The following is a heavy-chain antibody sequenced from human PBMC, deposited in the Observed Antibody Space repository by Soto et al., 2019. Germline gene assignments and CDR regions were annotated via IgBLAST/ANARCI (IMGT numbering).Heavy chain of an antibody. V-gene: IGHV4-59*01. Sequence: TSETLSLTCTVSGGSMSGFYWSWIRLCPGKGLEWIAYIYHTGSPEYNPSLNSRVTISIDTSKNQFSLKLSAVTAADTAVYYCARGGWYVDYWGQGTLVTVSS. CDR3: ARGGWYVDY. CDR2: IYHTGSP. J-gene: IGHJ4*02. D-gene: IGHD6-19*01. CDR1: GGSMSGFY.